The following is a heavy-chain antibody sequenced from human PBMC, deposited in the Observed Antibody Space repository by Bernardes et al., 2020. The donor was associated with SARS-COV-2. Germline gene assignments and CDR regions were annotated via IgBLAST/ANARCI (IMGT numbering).Heavy chain of an antibody. CDR1: GFTFSHYG. D-gene: IGHD5-18*01. J-gene: IGHJ4*02. V-gene: IGHV3-33*03. Sequence: GGSLRLSCAASGFTFSHYGMHWVRQAPGKGLEWVAIIYSDGSNKKYVDSVKGRFTVSRDNSKDTLYLEMNSLRADDTAVYYCVKRRAIFELWAGNPDYWGQGTLVTVSS. CDR3: VKRRAIFELWAGNPDY. CDR2: IYSDGSNK.